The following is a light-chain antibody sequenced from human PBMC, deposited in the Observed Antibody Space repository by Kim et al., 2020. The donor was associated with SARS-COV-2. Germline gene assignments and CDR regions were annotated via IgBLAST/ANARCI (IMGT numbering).Light chain of an antibody. V-gene: IGLV7-46*01. CDR2: ETN. J-gene: IGLJ3*02. Sequence: GGAVHAACGTSPWAVPSGHWPNWYQQKPGQAPRTLIYETNNKHSWTPARFSGSLLGGKAALTLSGAQPEDEAEYYCQLYYSGAEVFGGGTQLTVL. CDR1: PWAVPSGHW. CDR3: QLYYSGAEV.